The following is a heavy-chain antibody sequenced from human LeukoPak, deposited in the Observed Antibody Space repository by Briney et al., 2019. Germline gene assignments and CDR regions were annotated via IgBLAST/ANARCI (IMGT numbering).Heavy chain of an antibody. CDR3: ARDHCSSTSCYIGY. CDR1: GFTFSDYY. V-gene: IGHV3-11*01. CDR2: ISSSGSTI. Sequence: GGSLRLSCAASGFTFSDYYMSWIRQAPGKGLEWVSYISSSGSTIYYADSVKGRFTISRDNAKNSLYLQMNSLRAEDTAVYYCARDHCSSTSCYIGYWGQGTLLTVSS. J-gene: IGHJ4*02. D-gene: IGHD2-2*02.